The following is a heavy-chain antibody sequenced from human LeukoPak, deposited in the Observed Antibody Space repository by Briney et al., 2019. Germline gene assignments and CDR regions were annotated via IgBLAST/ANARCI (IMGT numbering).Heavy chain of an antibody. J-gene: IGHJ6*03. V-gene: IGHV3-11*01. CDR3: AGGLYYYYCYMDV. D-gene: IGHD3-16*01. Sequence: PGGSLRLSCAASGFTFSDYYMSWIRQAPGKGLEWVSYISSSGSTIYYADSVKGRFTISRDNAKNSLYLQMNSLRAEDTAVYYCAGGLYYYYCYMDVWGKGTTVTVSS. CDR2: ISSSGSTI. CDR1: GFTFSDYY.